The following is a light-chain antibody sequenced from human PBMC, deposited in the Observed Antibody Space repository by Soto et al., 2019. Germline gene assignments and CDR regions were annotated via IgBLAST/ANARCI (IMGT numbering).Light chain of an antibody. V-gene: IGKV1-33*01. CDR2: DAS. J-gene: IGKJ1*01. Sequence: DIQMIQSPSSLSASVGDRVTITCQASQGISNYLNWYQQKPGKAPKLLIYDASNLERGVPSRFSGRGSGTDFTFNISSLQPEDFATYYCQQYDHLPRTFGRGTKVEIK. CDR1: QGISNY. CDR3: QQYDHLPRT.